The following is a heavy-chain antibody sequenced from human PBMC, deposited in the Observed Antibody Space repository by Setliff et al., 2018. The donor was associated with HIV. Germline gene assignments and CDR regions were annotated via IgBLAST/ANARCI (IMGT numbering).Heavy chain of an antibody. Sequence: SVKVSCKASGGTFKNFAINWVRQAPGQGLEWMGGIIPISGTAVYAQNFRGRVTVATDDSTNTAYMEINSLKSDDTAVYFCARVGGIGLWNQAYFDYWGQGTLVTVSS. V-gene: IGHV1-69*05. D-gene: IGHD1-1*01. J-gene: IGHJ4*02. CDR1: GGTFKNFA. CDR3: ARVGGIGLWNQAYFDY. CDR2: IIPISGTA.